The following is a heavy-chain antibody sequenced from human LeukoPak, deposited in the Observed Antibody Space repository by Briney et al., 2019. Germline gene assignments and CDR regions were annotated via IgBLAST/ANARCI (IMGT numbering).Heavy chain of an antibody. J-gene: IGHJ4*02. V-gene: IGHV4-59*01. D-gene: IGHD3-10*01. CDR1: GGSIGSYY. CDR2: IYYSGST. CDR3: ARGTVRGVIGSYYFDY. Sequence: PSETLSLTCTVSGGSIGSYYWSWIRQPPGKGLEWIGYIYYSGSTNYNPSLKSRVTISVDTSKNQFSLKLSSVTAADTAVYYCARGTVRGVIGSYYFDYWGQGTLVTVSS.